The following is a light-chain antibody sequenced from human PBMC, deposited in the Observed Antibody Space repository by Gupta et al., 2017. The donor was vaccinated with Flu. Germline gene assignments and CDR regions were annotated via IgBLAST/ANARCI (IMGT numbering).Light chain of an antibody. CDR2: EVS. CDR3: SSYTSSSTYV. Sequence: QSALTQPASVSGSPGQSINISCTGTSSDVGGYNYVSWYQQHPGNSPKLMIYEVSNRPSGVSNRFSGSKSGNTASLTISGRQAEDEADYYCSSYTSSSTYVFGTGTKVTVL. CDR1: SSDVGGYNY. J-gene: IGLJ1*01. V-gene: IGLV2-14*01.